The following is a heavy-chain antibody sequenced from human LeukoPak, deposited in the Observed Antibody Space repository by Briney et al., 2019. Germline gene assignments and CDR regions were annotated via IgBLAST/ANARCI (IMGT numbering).Heavy chain of an antibody. CDR2: INPNSGGT. CDR3: AKVSRSGWYYYMDV. D-gene: IGHD6-19*01. Sequence: ASVKVSCKASGYTFTGYYMHWVRQAPGQGLEWMGWINPNSGGTNYAKKIQGRVTMTRDTSTSTAYMELSSLRSDDTAVHSCAKVSRSGWYYYMDVWGKGTTVTISS. J-gene: IGHJ6*03. V-gene: IGHV1-2*02. CDR1: GYTFTGYY.